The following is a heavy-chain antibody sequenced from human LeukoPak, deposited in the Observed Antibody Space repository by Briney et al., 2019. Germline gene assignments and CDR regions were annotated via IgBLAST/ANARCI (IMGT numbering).Heavy chain of an antibody. Sequence: PSETLSLTCTVSGVSISSYYWSWIRQPAGKGLEWIGRIYTSGSTNYNPCLKSRVTMSVDTSKNQFSLKLSAVTAADTAVYYCAGGTYSSGWSFDYWGQGTLVTVSS. V-gene: IGHV4-4*07. CDR2: IYTSGST. CDR3: AGGTYSSGWSFDY. J-gene: IGHJ4*02. CDR1: GVSISSYY. D-gene: IGHD6-19*01.